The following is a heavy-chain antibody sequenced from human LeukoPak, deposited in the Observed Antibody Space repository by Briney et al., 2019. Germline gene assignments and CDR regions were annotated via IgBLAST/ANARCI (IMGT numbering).Heavy chain of an antibody. J-gene: IGHJ5*02. V-gene: IGHV3-48*04. D-gene: IGHD3-9*01. CDR2: ISTRSSII. CDR1: GFTLSTYS. Sequence: GGSLRLSCAASGFTLSTYSVNWVRQAPGKGLEWVSYISTRSSIIYYADSVRGRFTISRDNAKNSLYLQMNSLRAEDTALYYCAKDTNYDILTGGWFDPWGQGTLVTVSS. CDR3: AKDTNYDILTGGWFDP.